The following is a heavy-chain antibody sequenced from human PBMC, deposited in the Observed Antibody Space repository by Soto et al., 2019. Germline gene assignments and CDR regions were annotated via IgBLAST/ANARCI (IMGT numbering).Heavy chain of an antibody. CDR1: GGSVSTDDHY. V-gene: IGHV4-30-4*01. D-gene: IGHD3-22*01. CDR3: ARDKGYYDKSGYWSTHGPFEY. J-gene: IGHJ4*02. CDR2: IYYSVST. Sequence: SETLSLTCTVSGGSVSTDDHYCNWIRQPPGKDLEWIGYIYYSVSTYYNPSLRSRVTMSVDTSKNQFSLKLRSVTAADTAVYFCARDKGYYDKSGYWSTHGPFEYWGQGALVTVSS.